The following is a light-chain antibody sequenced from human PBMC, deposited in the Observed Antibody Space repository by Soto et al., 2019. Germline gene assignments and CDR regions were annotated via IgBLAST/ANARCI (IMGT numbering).Light chain of an antibody. CDR2: AAS. J-gene: IGKJ3*01. CDR3: QQTYTIPRGFS. Sequence: DIHMTQSPSSLSASVGDRVSITCRASQSVGTYLNWYQWKPGKVPQVLIYAASSLQSGVPSRFSGSGSGTDFALTINSLQPENVAIYFCQQTYTIPRGFSFGPGTKVGIK. CDR1: QSVGTY. V-gene: IGKV1-39*01.